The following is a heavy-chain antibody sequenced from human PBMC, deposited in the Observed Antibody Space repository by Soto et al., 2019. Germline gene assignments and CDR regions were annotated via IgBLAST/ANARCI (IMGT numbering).Heavy chain of an antibody. CDR1: GGSISSSSYY. CDR2: IYYSGST. Sequence: SETLSLTCTVSGGSISSSSYYWGWIRQPPGKGLEWIGSIYYSGSTYYNPSLKSRVTISVDTSKNQFSLKLSSVTAADTAVYYCARGRGYCSGGSGYNGYYYYGMDVWGQGTTVTVSS. D-gene: IGHD2-15*01. V-gene: IGHV4-39*01. CDR3: ARGRGYCSGGSGYNGYYYYGMDV. J-gene: IGHJ6*02.